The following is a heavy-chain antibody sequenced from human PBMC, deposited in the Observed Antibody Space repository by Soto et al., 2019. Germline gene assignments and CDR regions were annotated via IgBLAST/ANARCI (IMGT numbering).Heavy chain of an antibody. Sequence: QLQLQESGPGLVKPSQTLSLTCTVSGGSISSGGYYWSWIRQHPGKGLEWIGYIYYSGSTYYNPSLKSRVTISVDTSKNQFFLKRSSVTAADTAVYYCARVWGIAARQGPLTFDYWGQGTLVTVSS. CDR1: GGSISSGGYY. CDR2: IYYSGST. CDR3: ARVWGIAARQGPLTFDY. D-gene: IGHD6-6*01. J-gene: IGHJ4*02. V-gene: IGHV4-31*03.